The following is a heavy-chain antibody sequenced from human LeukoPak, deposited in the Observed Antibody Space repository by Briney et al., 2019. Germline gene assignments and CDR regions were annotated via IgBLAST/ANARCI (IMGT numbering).Heavy chain of an antibody. CDR2: INPNSGGT. D-gene: IGHD2-21*02. J-gene: IGHJ4*02. V-gene: IGHV1-2*02. CDR3: ARGRPAYCGGDCYLFDY. CDR1: GYTFTGYY. Sequence: ASVKVSCKASGYTFTGYYMHWVRQAPGQGLEWMGWINPNSGGTNYAQKFQGRVTTTRDTSISTAYMELSRLRSDDTAVYYCARGRPAYCGGDCYLFDYWGQGTLVTVSS.